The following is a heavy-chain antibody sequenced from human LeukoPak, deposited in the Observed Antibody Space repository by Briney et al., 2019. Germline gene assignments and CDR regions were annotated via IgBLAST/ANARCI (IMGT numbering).Heavy chain of an antibody. CDR2: ISSSSSYI. CDR1: GFTFSDYT. V-gene: IGHV3-21*01. D-gene: IGHD5-18*01. CDR3: VRGEYSYGPLDYYYYMDV. J-gene: IGHJ6*03. Sequence: GRSLRLFCAASGFTFSDYTMNSARQAPGKGLEWVSSISSSSSYIYYADSVKGRFTISRDNAKNSLSLQMKSLRAEDTAVYYCVRGEYSYGPLDYYYYMDVWGKGTTVTVSS.